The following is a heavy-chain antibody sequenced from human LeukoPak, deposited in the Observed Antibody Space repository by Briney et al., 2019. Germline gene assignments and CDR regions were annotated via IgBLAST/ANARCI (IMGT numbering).Heavy chain of an antibody. CDR1: GYSISSGYY. V-gene: IGHV4-38-2*02. CDR2: IYHSGST. D-gene: IGHD3/OR15-3a*01. Sequence: SATLSLTCTVSGYSISSGYYWGWIRQPPGTGLEWIGSIYHSGSTYYNPSLKSRVTISVDTSKNQFSLKLSSVTAADTAVYYCARVDADYFDYWGQGTLVTVSS. J-gene: IGHJ4*02. CDR3: ARVDADYFDY.